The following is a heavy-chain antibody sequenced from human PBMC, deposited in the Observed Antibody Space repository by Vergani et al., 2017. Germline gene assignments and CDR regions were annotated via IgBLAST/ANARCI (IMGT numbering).Heavy chain of an antibody. CDR2: IYTSGST. J-gene: IGHJ4*02. Sequence: QLQLQESGPGLMKPSETLSLTCTVSGGSISSNSYYWGWIRQPAGKGLEWIGRIYTSGSTNYNPSLKSRVTISVDTSKNQFSLKLSSVTAAYTAVYYCARVRYGDQRTYFDYWGQGTLVTVSS. V-gene: IGHV4-61*02. D-gene: IGHD4-17*01. CDR3: ARVRYGDQRTYFDY. CDR1: GGSISSNSYY.